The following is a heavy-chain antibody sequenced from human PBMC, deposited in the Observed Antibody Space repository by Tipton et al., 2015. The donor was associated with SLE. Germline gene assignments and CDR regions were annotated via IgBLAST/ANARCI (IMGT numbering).Heavy chain of an antibody. CDR2: VYTSGST. J-gene: IGHJ3*02. Sequence: TLSLTCTVSGGSISSGSYYWSWIRQPAGKGLEWIGYVYTSGSTNYNPSLKSRVTISVDTSKNQFSLKLSSVTAADTAVYYCARDQWEVDAFDIWGQGTMVTVSS. CDR1: GGSISSGSYY. D-gene: IGHD1-26*01. CDR3: ARDQWEVDAFDI. V-gene: IGHV4-61*09.